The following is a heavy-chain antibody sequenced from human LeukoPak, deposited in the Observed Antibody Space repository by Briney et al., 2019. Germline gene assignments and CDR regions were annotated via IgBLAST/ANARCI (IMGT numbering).Heavy chain of an antibody. Sequence: AGSLTLSCPASRFTFSSYAMHWVRQAPGKGLEWVAVISYDGSNKYYADSVKGRFTISRDNSKNTLYLQMNSLRAEDAAVYYCARLAAADTYWGQGTLVTVSS. V-gene: IGHV3-30*01. D-gene: IGHD6-25*01. CDR2: ISYDGSNK. CDR1: RFTFSSYA. CDR3: ARLAAADTY. J-gene: IGHJ4*02.